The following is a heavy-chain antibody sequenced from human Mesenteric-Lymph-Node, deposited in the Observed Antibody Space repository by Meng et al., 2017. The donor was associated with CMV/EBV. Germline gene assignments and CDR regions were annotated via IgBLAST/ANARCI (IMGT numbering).Heavy chain of an antibody. J-gene: IGHJ4*02. CDR1: GYTFIDYY. CDR3: ARDRDTDWYSPFDY. D-gene: IGHD3-9*01. Sequence: QVQLVQSGAEVKKPGASVRVCCKASGYTFIDYYINWVRQAPGQGLEWMGRINPKTGGRSYAQNFQGRVTMTRDTSINTAYMEVNRLTSDDTAMYYCARDRDTDWYSPFDYWGPGTLVTVSS. V-gene: IGHV1-2*06. CDR2: INPKTGGR.